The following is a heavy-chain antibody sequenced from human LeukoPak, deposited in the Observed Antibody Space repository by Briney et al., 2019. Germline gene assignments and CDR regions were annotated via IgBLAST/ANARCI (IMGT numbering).Heavy chain of an antibody. J-gene: IGHJ4*02. V-gene: IGHV4-4*07. CDR2: IYTSGSTP. CDR3: ARLVSGYFTH. CDR1: GGSINSYY. D-gene: IGHD3-3*01. Sequence: PSETLSLTCTVSGGSINSYYWSWIRQSAGKGLEWIGRIYTSGSTPDYSPSLKSRVTMSIDTSKNQFSLQLSSVTAADTAVYYCARLVSGYFTHWGQGTLVTVSS.